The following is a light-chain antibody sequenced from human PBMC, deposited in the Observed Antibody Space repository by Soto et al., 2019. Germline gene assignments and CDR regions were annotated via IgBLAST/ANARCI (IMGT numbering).Light chain of an antibody. J-gene: IGKJ4*01. CDR3: QQYDNLPS. V-gene: IGKV1-33*01. CDR2: DAS. Sequence: EIQMTQSPSSLSASVGDRITLTCQASQDISNYLNWYQKQPGKAPKLLIYDASKLKIGVPSRFRGSGSGTDFSLTITSLQPEDIGTYYCQQYDNLPSFGGGTKVDIK. CDR1: QDISNY.